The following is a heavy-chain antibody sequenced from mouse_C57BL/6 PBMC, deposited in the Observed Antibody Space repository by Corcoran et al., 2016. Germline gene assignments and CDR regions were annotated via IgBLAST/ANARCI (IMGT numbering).Heavy chain of an antibody. J-gene: IGHJ4*01. CDR2: IFPGSGST. CDR3: ARAFYYDYGGVYAMDY. V-gene: IGHV1-75*01. Sequence: QVQLQQSGPELVKPGASVKISCKASGYTFTDYYINWVKQRPGQGLEWIGWIFPGSGSTYYNEKFKGNATLTVDKSSSTAYMLLSSLTSEDSAVYFCARAFYYDYGGVYAMDYWGQGTSVTVSS. D-gene: IGHD2-4*01. CDR1: GYTFTDYY.